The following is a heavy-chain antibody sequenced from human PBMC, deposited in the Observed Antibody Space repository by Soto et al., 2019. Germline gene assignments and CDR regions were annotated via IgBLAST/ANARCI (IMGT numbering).Heavy chain of an antibody. J-gene: IGHJ6*02. CDR3: ARDDYGDYGGMDV. CDR1: GFTFSSYE. V-gene: IGHV3-48*03. CDR2: ISSSGSTI. D-gene: IGHD4-17*01. Sequence: EVQLVESGGGLVQPGGSLRLSCAASGFTFSSYEMNWVRQAPGKGLEWVSYISSSGSTIYYADSVKGRFTISRDNAKNSLYLQMNSLRAEDTAVYYCARDDYGDYGGMDVRGQGTTVTVSS.